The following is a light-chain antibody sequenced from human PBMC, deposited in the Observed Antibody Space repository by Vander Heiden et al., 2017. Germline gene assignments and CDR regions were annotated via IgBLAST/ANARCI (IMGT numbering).Light chain of an antibody. V-gene: IGKV1-39*01. CDR3: QQSDSTPWT. CDR2: AAS. J-gene: IGKJ1*01. CDR1: QSISSY. Sequence: DIQMTQSPSSLSASVGDRVTITCRASQSISSYLNWYQQKPGKAPKLLLYAASSLQSGVPSRFSGSGSGTDFTLTISRLQPEDFATYSCQQSDSTPWTFGQGTKVEIK.